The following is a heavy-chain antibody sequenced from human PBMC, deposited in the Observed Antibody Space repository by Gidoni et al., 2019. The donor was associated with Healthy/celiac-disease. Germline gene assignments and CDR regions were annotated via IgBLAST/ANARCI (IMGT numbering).Heavy chain of an antibody. CDR1: GFTFSSYG. D-gene: IGHD2-2*02. CDR3: AKSSLQYCSSTSCYRWGAFDI. CDR2: ISYDGSNK. Sequence: QVQLVESGGGVVQPGRSLRLSCAASGFTFSSYGMHWVRQAPGKGLEWVAVISYDGSNKYYADSVKGRFTISRDNSKNTLYLQMNSLRAEDTAVYYCAKSSLQYCSSTSCYRWGAFDIWGQGTMVTVSS. V-gene: IGHV3-30*18. J-gene: IGHJ3*02.